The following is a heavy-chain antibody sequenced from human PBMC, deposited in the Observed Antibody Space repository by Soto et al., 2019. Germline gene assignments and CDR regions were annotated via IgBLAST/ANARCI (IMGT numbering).Heavy chain of an antibody. V-gene: IGHV3-74*01. CDR2: ISDYGRI. CDR3: ARGGLEPFDH. D-gene: IGHD1-1*01. CDR1: GFTFGNYW. Sequence: LRLSCAASGFTFGNYWMHWVRQAPGKGLVWVSRISDYGRINYADSVKDRFIISRDDAKSELYLQLNDLRAEDTAMYYCARGGLEPFDHWGQGALATVSS. J-gene: IGHJ4*02.